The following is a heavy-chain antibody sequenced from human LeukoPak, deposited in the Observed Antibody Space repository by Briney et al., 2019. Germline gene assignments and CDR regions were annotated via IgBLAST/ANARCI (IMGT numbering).Heavy chain of an antibody. CDR2: ISYDGSTK. D-gene: IGHD4-17*01. J-gene: IGHJ5*02. Sequence: GGSLRLSCAASGFTFSIYGMHWVRQAPGKGLEWVALISYDGSTKNYAESVKGRFTISRDNSKNTVSLHLNSLRPADTAVYYCARHGFYGDSARRKFDPWGQGTLVTVSS. CDR1: GFTFSIYG. V-gene: IGHV3-30*03. CDR3: ARHGFYGDSARRKFDP.